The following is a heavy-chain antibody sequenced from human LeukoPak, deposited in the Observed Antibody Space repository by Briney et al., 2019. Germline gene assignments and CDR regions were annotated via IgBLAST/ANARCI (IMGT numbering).Heavy chain of an antibody. Sequence: GGSLKLSCTTSGFSFGDYAVSWFRQAPGKGLEWVSAISGSGGSTYYADSVKGRFTISRDNSKNTLYLQMNSLRAEDTAVYYCAKDQGLDYWGQGTLVTVSS. J-gene: IGHJ4*02. CDR1: GFSFGDYA. CDR2: ISGSGGST. V-gene: IGHV3-23*01. CDR3: AKDQGLDY.